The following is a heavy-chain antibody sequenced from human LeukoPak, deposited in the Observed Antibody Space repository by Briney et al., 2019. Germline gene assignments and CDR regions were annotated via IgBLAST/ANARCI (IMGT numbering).Heavy chain of an antibody. Sequence: ASVKVSCKASGYTFNTYTISWVRQAPGQGLEWTGWISAYNGNTNYAHNVQDRVTMTTDTSTSTAYMELRSLRSDDTAVYYCARDWDCGGGSCHPHYFDYWGQGTLVTVSS. V-gene: IGHV1-18*01. CDR3: ARDWDCGGGSCHPHYFDY. J-gene: IGHJ4*02. D-gene: IGHD2-15*01. CDR2: ISAYNGNT. CDR1: GYTFNTYT.